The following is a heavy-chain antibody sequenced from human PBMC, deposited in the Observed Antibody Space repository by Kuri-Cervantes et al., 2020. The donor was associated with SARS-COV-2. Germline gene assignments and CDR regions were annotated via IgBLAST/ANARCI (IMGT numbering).Heavy chain of an antibody. CDR3: AGSIAARPIYFQH. CDR2: ISSSSSYI. CDR1: GFTFSSYS. Sequence: LSLTCAASGFTFSSYSMNWVRQAPGKGLEWVSSISSSSSYIYYADSVKGRFTISRDNSKNTLYLQMNSLRAEDTAVYYCAGSIAARPIYFQHWGQGTLVTVSS. V-gene: IGHV3-21*04. J-gene: IGHJ1*01. D-gene: IGHD6-6*01.